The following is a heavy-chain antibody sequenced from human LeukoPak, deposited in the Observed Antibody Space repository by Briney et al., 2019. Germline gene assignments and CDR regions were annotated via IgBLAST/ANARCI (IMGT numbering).Heavy chain of an antibody. CDR3: ARDDSSSWYVWFDP. D-gene: IGHD6-13*01. Sequence: GGSLRLSCAASGFTFSSYEMNWVRQAPGKGLEWVSYISGSGSTIYYADSVKGRFTISRDNAKNSLYLQMNSLRAEDTAVYYCARDDSSSWYVWFDPWGQGTLVTVSS. CDR1: GFTFSSYE. CDR2: ISGSGSTI. V-gene: IGHV3-48*03. J-gene: IGHJ5*02.